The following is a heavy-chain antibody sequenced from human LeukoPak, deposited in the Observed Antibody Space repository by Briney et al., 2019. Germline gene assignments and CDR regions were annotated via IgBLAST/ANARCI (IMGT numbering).Heavy chain of an antibody. CDR2: IYYSGST. CDR3: ARGGDRYSYGYFFDY. V-gene: IGHV4-59*01. CDR1: GGSISSYY. Sequence: SETLSLTCTVSGGSISSYYWSWIRQPPGKGLEWIGYIYYSGSTSYNPSLKSRVTISVDTSKNQFSLKLSSVTAADTAVYYCARGGDRYSYGYFFDYWGQGTLVTVSS. J-gene: IGHJ4*02. D-gene: IGHD5-18*01.